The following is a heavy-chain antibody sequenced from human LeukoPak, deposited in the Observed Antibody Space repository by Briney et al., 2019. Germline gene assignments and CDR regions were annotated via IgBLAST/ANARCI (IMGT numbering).Heavy chain of an antibody. Sequence: PGRSLRLSCAASGFSFSSYEMNWVRQAPGKGLEWISYISASGAVTRYADSVKGRFTISRDNAKNSLYLQMNSLRAEDTAVYYCAELGITMIGGVWGKGTTVTVSS. CDR3: AELGITMIGGV. V-gene: IGHV3-48*03. CDR1: GFSFSSYE. CDR2: ISASGAVT. J-gene: IGHJ6*04. D-gene: IGHD3-10*02.